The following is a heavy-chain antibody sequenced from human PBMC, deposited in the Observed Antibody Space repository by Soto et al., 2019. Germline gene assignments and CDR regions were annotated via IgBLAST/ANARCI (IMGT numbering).Heavy chain of an antibody. CDR3: ARGLVRYSNYVLWLGAFDI. CDR2: ISAYNGNT. V-gene: IGHV1-18*01. CDR1: GYTFTSYG. J-gene: IGHJ3*02. Sequence: QVQLVQSGAEVKKPGASVKVSCKASGYTFTSYGISWVRQAPGQGLEWMGWISAYNGNTNYAQKLQGRVTMTTDTSTSTAYMELRSLRSDDTAMYYCARGLVRYSNYVLWLGAFDIWGQGTMVTVSS. D-gene: IGHD4-4*01.